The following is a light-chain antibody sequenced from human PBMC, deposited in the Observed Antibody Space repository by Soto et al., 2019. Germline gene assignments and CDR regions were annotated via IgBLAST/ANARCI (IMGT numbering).Light chain of an antibody. CDR1: SSDVGNSNG. J-gene: IGLJ1*01. V-gene: IGLV2-18*02. CDR3: SSYKSSSINV. CDR2: DVN. Sequence: QSALAQPPSVSGSPGQSVAISCTGTSSDVGNSNGVSWYHQPPGTAPKLMTYDVNNRPSGVPDRFSGSKSGNTASLTISGPQAEDEGVYYCSSYKSSSINVFGIGTKATVL.